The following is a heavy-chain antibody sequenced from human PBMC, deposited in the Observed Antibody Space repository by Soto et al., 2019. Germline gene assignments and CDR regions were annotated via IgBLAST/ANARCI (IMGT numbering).Heavy chain of an antibody. J-gene: IGHJ6*02. D-gene: IGHD6-25*01. CDR3: ATATISPVSATLYHYGMDV. CDR1: GGTFNNFA. CDR2: IMPVFHTT. V-gene: IGHV1-69*01. Sequence: QVQLVQSGAEAKKPGSSVKVSCQASGGTFNNFAFTWVRQAPGQGLEWLGGIMPVFHTTNIAQTFQDRITVTADDFTTTVYMEMTSLRYDDTAVYYCATATISPVSATLYHYGMDVWGQGTTVTVSS.